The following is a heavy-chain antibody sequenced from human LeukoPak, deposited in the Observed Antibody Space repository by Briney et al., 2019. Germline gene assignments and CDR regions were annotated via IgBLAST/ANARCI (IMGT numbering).Heavy chain of an antibody. V-gene: IGHV3-7*03. CDR3: ARAEYYDSSGYYFGVDAFDI. J-gene: IGHJ3*02. CDR1: GFTFSSYW. Sequence: PGGSLRLSCAAPGFTFSSYWMSWVRQAPGKGLEWVANIKQDGSEKYYVDSVKGRFTISRDNAKNSLYLQMNSLRAEDTAVYYCARAEYYDSSGYYFGVDAFDIWGQGTMVTVSS. D-gene: IGHD3-22*01. CDR2: IKQDGSEK.